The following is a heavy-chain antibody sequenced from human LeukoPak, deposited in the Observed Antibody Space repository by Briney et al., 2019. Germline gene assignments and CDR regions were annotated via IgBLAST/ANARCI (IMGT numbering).Heavy chain of an antibody. CDR2: IWPSGST. J-gene: IGHJ6*02. Sequence: SETLSLTCSVSGGSISSGPYFWSWIRQSPGQGLEWIGYIWPSGSTNYNPSLSGRVAISLDKSRNHFTLMVTAVTAADTAVYYCARNTVYCMDVWGQGTTVTVS. CDR1: GGSISSGPYF. CDR3: ARNTVYCMDV. V-gene: IGHV4-30-2*06.